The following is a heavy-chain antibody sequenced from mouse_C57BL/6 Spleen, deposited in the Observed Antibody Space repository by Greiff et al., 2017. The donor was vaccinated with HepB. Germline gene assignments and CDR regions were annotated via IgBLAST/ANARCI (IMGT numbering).Heavy chain of an antibody. V-gene: IGHV14-3*01. J-gene: IGHJ1*03. Sequence: VQLQQSVAELVRPGASVKLSCTASGFHIKTTYMHWVKQRPEQGLEWIGRIVPANGNTKYASKFQGKATITADTSSNTAYLQLSSLTAEDTPIYYGASHYYGSSNDWYFDVWGTGTTVTVSS. CDR2: IVPANGNT. CDR3: ASHYYGSSNDWYFDV. D-gene: IGHD1-1*01. CDR1: GFHIKTTY.